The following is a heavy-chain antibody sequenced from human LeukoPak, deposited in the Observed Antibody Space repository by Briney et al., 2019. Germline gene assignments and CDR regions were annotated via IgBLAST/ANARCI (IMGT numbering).Heavy chain of an antibody. Sequence: SETLSLTCTVSGGSISSSSYYWGWIRQPPGKGLEWIGSIYYSGSTYYNPSLKSRVTISVDTSKNQFSLKLSSVTAADTAVYYCARVFPDITQSYYFDYWGQGTLVTVSS. CDR2: IYYSGST. CDR3: ARVFPDITQSYYFDY. J-gene: IGHJ4*02. D-gene: IGHD1-26*01. V-gene: IGHV4-39*07. CDR1: GGSISSSSYY.